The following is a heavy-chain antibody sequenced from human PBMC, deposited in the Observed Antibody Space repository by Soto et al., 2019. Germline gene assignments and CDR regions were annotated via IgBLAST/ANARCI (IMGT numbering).Heavy chain of an antibody. CDR2: IWYDGSNK. CDR3: ARGEQPQQLGLYYYYYYGMDV. V-gene: IGHV3-33*01. Sequence: GGSLRLSCAASGFTFSSYGMHWVRQAPGKGLEWVAVIWYDGSNKYYADSVKGRFTISRDNSKNTLYLQMNSLRAEDTAVYYCARGEQPQQLGLYYYYYYGMDVWGQGTTVTVSS. CDR1: GFTFSSYG. J-gene: IGHJ6*02. D-gene: IGHD6-13*01.